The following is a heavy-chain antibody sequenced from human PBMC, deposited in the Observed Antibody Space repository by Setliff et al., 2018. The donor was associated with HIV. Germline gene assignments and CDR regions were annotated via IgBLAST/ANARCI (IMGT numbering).Heavy chain of an antibody. CDR2: IYYSGVT. J-gene: IGHJ4*02. V-gene: IGHV4-59*01. Sequence: PSETLSLTCTVSGGSISSYYWNWIRQPPGKGLEWIGYIYYSGVTNYNPSLKSRVTISLDTSKNQFSLKLTSVTAADTAVYYCARGTSGGYWGQGTLVTVSS. D-gene: IGHD3-10*01. CDR1: GGSISSYY. CDR3: ARGTSGGY.